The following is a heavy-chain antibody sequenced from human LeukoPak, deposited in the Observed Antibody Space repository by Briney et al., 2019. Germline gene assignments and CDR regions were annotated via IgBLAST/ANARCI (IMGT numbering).Heavy chain of an antibody. CDR3: ARAYSGSQRTTYYFDY. J-gene: IGHJ4*02. CDR2: IYYSGST. CDR1: GGSISSSSYY. Sequence: PSETLSLTCTVSGGSISSSSYYWGWIRQPPGKGLEWIGSIYYSGSTYYNPSLKSRVTISVDTSKNQFSLKLSSVTAADTAVYYCARAYSGSQRTTYYFDYWGQGTLVTVSS. V-gene: IGHV4-39*07. D-gene: IGHD1-26*01.